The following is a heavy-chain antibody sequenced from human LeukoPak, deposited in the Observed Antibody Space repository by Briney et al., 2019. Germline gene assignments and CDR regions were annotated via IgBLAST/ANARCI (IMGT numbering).Heavy chain of an antibody. D-gene: IGHD4-17*01. V-gene: IGHV4-30-4*01. CDR1: GGSISSGDYY. Sequence: SETLSLTCTVSGGSISSGDYYWSWIRQPPGKGLEWIGYICYSGSTYYNPSLKSRVTISVDTSKNQFSLKLSSVTAADTAVYYCAREEVTTGFDYWGQGTLVTVSS. CDR2: ICYSGST. J-gene: IGHJ4*02. CDR3: AREEVTTGFDY.